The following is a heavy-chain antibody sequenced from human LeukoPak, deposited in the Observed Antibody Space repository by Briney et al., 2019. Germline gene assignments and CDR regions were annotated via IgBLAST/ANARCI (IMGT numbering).Heavy chain of an antibody. CDR3: ARAYLPFNYFDY. CDR2: IYYSGST. J-gene: IGHJ4*02. Sequence: SETLSLTCTVSGASISSGGYYWSWLRQHPGKGLEWIGYIYYSGSTYYNPSLKSRVTISVDTSKNQFSLKLSSVTAADTAVYYCARAYLPFNYFDYWGQGTLVTVSS. V-gene: IGHV4-31*03. CDR1: GASISSGGYY.